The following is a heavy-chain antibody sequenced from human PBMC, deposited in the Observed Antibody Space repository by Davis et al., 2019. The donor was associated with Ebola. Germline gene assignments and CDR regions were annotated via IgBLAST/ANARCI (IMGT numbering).Heavy chain of an antibody. CDR2: ISSSSSYI. Sequence: GESLKISCAASGFTFSSYSMNWVRQAPGKGLEWVSSISSSSSYIYYADSVKGRFTISRDNAKNSLYLQMNSLRAEDTAVYYYARDGHYYDSSGYKSYYYYYMDVWGKGTTVTVSS. CDR1: GFTFSSYS. D-gene: IGHD3-22*01. J-gene: IGHJ6*03. CDR3: ARDGHYYDSSGYKSYYYYYMDV. V-gene: IGHV3-21*01.